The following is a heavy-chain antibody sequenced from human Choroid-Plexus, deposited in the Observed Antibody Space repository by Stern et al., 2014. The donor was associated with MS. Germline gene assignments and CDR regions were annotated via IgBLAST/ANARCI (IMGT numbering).Heavy chain of an antibody. D-gene: IGHD2-2*01. CDR2: ICWNSIDI. J-gene: IGHJ5*02. CDR1: GFTFDDYA. Sequence: EVQLVESGGGLVQPGGSLRLSRAASGFTFDDYALHLVRQVPGKGLEGGSGICWNSIDIRYADSVKGRFTISRVNAKNSLYLQMNGLRPEDTALYFCAKAMDCMSTTCSRFDPWGRGTLVTVSS. V-gene: IGHV3-9*01. CDR3: AKAMDCMSTTCSRFDP.